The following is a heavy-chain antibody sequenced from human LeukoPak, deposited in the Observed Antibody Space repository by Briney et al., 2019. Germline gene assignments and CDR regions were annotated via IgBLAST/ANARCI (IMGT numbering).Heavy chain of an antibody. Sequence: SSETLSLTCAVYGGSFSGYYWSWIRQPPGKGLEWIGEINHSGSTNYNPSLKSRVTISVDTPKNQFSLKLSSVTAADTAVYYCARKRTLKLGSWGRPGGLDYWGQGTLVTVSS. V-gene: IGHV4-34*01. CDR3: ARKRTLKLGSWGRPGGLDY. CDR2: INHSGST. CDR1: GGSFSGYY. D-gene: IGHD3-16*01. J-gene: IGHJ4*02.